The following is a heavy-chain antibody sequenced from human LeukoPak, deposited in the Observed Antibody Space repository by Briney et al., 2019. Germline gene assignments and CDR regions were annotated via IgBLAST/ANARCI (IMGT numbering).Heavy chain of an antibody. CDR1: GFTFGSYS. CDR2: ISSSSSTI. Sequence: GGSLRLSCAASGFTFGSYSMNWVRQAPGKGLEWISYISSSSSTIYYADSVKGRFTISRDNAKNSLYLQLNSLRAEDTAVYYCARVLHKRNYDSSDYYGSWGQGTLVTVSS. J-gene: IGHJ5*02. D-gene: IGHD3-22*01. CDR3: ARVLHKRNYDSSDYYGS. V-gene: IGHV3-48*01.